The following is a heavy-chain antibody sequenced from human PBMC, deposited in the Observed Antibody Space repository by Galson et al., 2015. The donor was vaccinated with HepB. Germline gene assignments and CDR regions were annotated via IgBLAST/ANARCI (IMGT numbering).Heavy chain of an antibody. CDR1: GFTFSSYA. V-gene: IGHV3-30*04. J-gene: IGHJ4*02. CDR2: ISYDGSNK. CDR3: PLLETRHFDY. D-gene: IGHD2/OR15-2a*01. Sequence: SLRLSCAASGFTFSSYAMHWVRQAPGKGLEWVAVISYDGSNKYYADSVKGRFTISRDNSKNTLYLQMNSLRAEDTAVYYCPLLETRHFDYWGQGTLVTVS.